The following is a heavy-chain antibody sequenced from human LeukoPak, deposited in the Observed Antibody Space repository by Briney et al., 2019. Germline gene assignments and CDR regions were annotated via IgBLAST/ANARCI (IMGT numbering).Heavy chain of an antibody. CDR3: ARDEAAAGAPSGDY. J-gene: IGHJ4*02. D-gene: IGHD6-13*01. CDR2: INPNSGDT. CDR1: GYSFTGYY. Sequence: ASVKVSCKASGYSFTGYYMHWVRQAPGQGLEWMGWINPNSGDTKYAQKFQGRVTMTRDTSISTAYMELTRLRSDDTAVYYCARDEAAAGAPSGDYWGQGTLVTVSS. V-gene: IGHV1-2*02.